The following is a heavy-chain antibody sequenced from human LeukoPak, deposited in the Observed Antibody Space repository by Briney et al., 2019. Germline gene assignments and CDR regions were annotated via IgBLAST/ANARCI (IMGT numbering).Heavy chain of an antibody. J-gene: IGHJ3*02. D-gene: IGHD3-3*01. CDR3: AREMGRFLEWSYDAFDI. CDR1: GFTFSSYA. CDR2: ISGSGGST. Sequence: GGSLRLSCAASGFTFSSYAMSWVRQAPGKGLEWVSAISGSGGSTYYADSVKGRFTISRDNSKNTLYLQMNSLRAEDTAVYYCAREMGRFLEWSYDAFDIWGQGTMVTVSS. V-gene: IGHV3-23*01.